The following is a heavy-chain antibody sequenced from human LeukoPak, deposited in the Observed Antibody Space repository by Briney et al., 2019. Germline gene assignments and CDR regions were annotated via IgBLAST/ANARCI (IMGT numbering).Heavy chain of an antibody. CDR1: GYTFTSYY. CDR3: ARDSSQGAKEYYFDY. D-gene: IGHD6-13*01. V-gene: IGHV1-46*01. Sequence: GASVKVSCKASGYTFTSYYMHWVRQAPGQGLEWMGIINPSGGSTSYTQKFQGRVTMTRDMSTSTVYMELSSLRSEDTAVCSCARDSSQGAKEYYFDYWGQGTLVTVSS. J-gene: IGHJ4*02. CDR2: INPSGGST.